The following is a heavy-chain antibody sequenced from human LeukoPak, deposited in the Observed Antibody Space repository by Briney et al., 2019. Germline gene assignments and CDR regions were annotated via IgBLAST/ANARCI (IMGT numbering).Heavy chain of an antibody. D-gene: IGHD3-10*01. CDR3: ARVAGSGSYSGKHYFDY. CDR1: GFTFSDFS. Sequence: GGSLRLSCAASGFTFSDFSMNWVRQAPGKGLEWLSYISGSGGTVYYADSVKGRFTISRDNAKSSLYLQTNGLRAEDTAVYYCARVAGSGSYSGKHYFDYGGQGTLVTVSS. J-gene: IGHJ4*02. CDR2: ISGSGGTV. V-gene: IGHV3-48*01.